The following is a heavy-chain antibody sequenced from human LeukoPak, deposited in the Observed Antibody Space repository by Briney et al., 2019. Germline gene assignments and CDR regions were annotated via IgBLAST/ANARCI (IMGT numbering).Heavy chain of an antibody. CDR3: ARLSSSFFDGY. Sequence: GGSLRLSCAASGFTFSSYSMNWVRQAPGKGLEWVSSIDFTSRYIYNADSVKGRFTISRDNAKNSLYLQMNSLRAEDTAVYYCARLSSSFFDGYWGQGTLVTVSS. CDR2: IDFTSRYI. CDR1: GFTFSSYS. V-gene: IGHV3-21*01. J-gene: IGHJ4*02. D-gene: IGHD6-6*01.